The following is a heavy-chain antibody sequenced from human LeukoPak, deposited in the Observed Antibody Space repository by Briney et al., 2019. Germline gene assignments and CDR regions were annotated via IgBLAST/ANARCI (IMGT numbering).Heavy chain of an antibody. V-gene: IGHV3-33*06. CDR3: AKDYYGGNSYYMDV. CDR1: GFTFSSYG. CDR2: IWYDGSNK. J-gene: IGHJ6*03. Sequence: GRSLRLSCAASGFTFSSYGMHWVRQAPGKGLEWVAVIWYDGSNKYYADSVKGRFTISRDNSKNTLYLQMNSLRAEGTAVYYCAKDYYGGNSYYMDVWGKGTTVTVSS. D-gene: IGHD4-23*01.